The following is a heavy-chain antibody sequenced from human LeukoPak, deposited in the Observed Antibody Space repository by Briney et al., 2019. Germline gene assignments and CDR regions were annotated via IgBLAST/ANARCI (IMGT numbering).Heavy chain of an antibody. CDR1: GFTFSRSP. J-gene: IGHJ4*02. Sequence: GGSLRLSCSASGFTFSRSPMHWVRQAPGKGLEYVSAISSDGVSTYYGASVKGRFTFSRDNSKNTLYLQMSSLRVEDTALYYCVKETAFYDHWGPGTLVTVSS. CDR3: VKETAFYDH. D-gene: IGHD2/OR15-2a*01. CDR2: ISSDGVST. V-gene: IGHV3-64D*06.